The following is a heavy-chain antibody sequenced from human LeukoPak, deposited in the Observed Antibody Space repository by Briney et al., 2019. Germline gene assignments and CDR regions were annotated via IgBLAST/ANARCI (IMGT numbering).Heavy chain of an antibody. J-gene: IGHJ4*02. CDR3: AKEGFYTFEN. CDR2: ISYDGSNK. D-gene: IGHD3-3*01. V-gene: IGHV3-30*04. CDR1: GFTFSSYA. Sequence: GGSLRLSRAASGFTFSSYAMHWVRQAPGKGLEWVAVISYDGSNKYYAGSVKGRFTISRDNSKNTLYLQMNSLRPEDTAVYYCAKEGFYTFENWGQGTLVAVSS.